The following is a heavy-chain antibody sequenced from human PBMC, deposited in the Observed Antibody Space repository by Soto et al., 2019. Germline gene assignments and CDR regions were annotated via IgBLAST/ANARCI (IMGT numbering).Heavy chain of an antibody. V-gene: IGHV4-31*03. D-gene: IGHD3-16*01. CDR1: GGSISSGGYY. CDR2: IYVTGST. J-gene: IGHJ4*03. Sequence: SETLSLTCTVSGGSISSGGYYWSWIRQHPGKGLEWIGYIYVTGSTYYNPSLKSRVTISLETSKNQFSLKLSSVTAADTAVYYCARDERGESGLYTFDFWGRGTLVTVSS. CDR3: ARDERGESGLYTFDF.